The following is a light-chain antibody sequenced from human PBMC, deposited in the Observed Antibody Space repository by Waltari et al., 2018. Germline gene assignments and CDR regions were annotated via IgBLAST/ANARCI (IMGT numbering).Light chain of an antibody. CDR3: ISYAGSNNYV. Sequence: QSALTQDPSASGSPGQSVTISCTGTRSDVGGYNYLAWYQQHPGKAPKLMIYEVSKRPSGVPDRFSGSKSGNTASLTVSGLQTEDEADYYCISYAGSNNYVFGTGTKVTVL. V-gene: IGLV2-8*01. CDR2: EVS. J-gene: IGLJ1*01. CDR1: RSDVGGYNY.